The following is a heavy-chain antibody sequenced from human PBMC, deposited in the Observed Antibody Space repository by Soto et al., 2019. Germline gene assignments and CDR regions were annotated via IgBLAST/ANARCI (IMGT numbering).Heavy chain of an antibody. CDR2: ITSGGST. J-gene: IGHJ4*02. V-gene: IGHV3-23*01. Sequence: PGGSLRLSCAASGFTFSSYSMSWVRQAPGKGLEWVSAITSGGSTYYADSVKGRFTISRDNSKNTLYLQMNSLRAEDTAVHYCAKGEDIVATVFDYWGQGILVTVSS. CDR3: AKGEDIVATVFDY. D-gene: IGHD5-12*01. CDR1: GFTFSSYS.